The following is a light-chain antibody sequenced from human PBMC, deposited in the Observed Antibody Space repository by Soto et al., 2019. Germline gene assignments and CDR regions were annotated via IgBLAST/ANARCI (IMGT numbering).Light chain of an antibody. Sequence: EIGLKQSPGTLSLSPGERATLSCRASQSVSSSYLAWYQQKPGQGPRLLIYGASFRATGIPDRFSGSGSGTDFTLTISRLEPEDFAVYYCQHYGSSPITSGQRTRLEIK. V-gene: IGKV3-20*01. CDR3: QHYGSSPIT. CDR2: GAS. J-gene: IGKJ5*01. CDR1: QSVSSSY.